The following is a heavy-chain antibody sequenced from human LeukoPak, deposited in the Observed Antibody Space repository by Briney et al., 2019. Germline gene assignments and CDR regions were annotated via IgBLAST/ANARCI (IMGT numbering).Heavy chain of an antibody. CDR1: GGSFSGYY. V-gene: IGHV4-34*01. Sequence: SETLSLTCAVYGGSFSGYYWSWIRQPPGKGLEWIGEINHSGSTNHNPSLKSRVTISVDTSKNQFSLKLSSVTAADTAVYYCARRLIDYTQRGFDPWGQGTLVTVSS. D-gene: IGHD4-11*01. CDR3: ARRLIDYTQRGFDP. J-gene: IGHJ5*02. CDR2: INHSGST.